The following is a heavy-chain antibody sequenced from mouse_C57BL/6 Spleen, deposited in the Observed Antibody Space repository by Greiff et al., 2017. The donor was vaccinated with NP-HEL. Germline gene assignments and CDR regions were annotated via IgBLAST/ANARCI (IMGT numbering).Heavy chain of an antibody. CDR1: GFTFSNYW. Sequence: DVMLVESGGGLVQPGGSMKLSCVASGFTFSNYWMNWVRQSPEKGLEWVAQIRLKSDNYATHYAESVKGRFTISRDDSKSSVYLQMNNLRAEDTGIYYCTKWLLPYAMDYWGQGTSVTVSS. CDR3: TKWLLPYAMDY. CDR2: IRLKSDNYAT. J-gene: IGHJ4*01. D-gene: IGHD2-3*01. V-gene: IGHV6-3*01.